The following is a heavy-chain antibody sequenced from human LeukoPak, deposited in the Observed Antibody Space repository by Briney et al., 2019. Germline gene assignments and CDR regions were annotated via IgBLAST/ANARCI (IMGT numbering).Heavy chain of an antibody. Sequence: ASVKVSCKASGYTFSDYYMHWVRQAPGQGLEWMGWINPKSGATNSAQKFQGRVTMTRDASISTVYMELSRLTSDDTAVYYCAREKYDSELPDYWGRGTLVTVSS. V-gene: IGHV1-2*02. CDR1: GYTFSDYY. D-gene: IGHD5-24*01. J-gene: IGHJ4*02. CDR3: AREKYDSELPDY. CDR2: INPKSGAT.